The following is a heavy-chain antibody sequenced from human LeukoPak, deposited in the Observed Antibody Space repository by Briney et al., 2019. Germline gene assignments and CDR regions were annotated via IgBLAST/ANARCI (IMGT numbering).Heavy chain of an antibody. V-gene: IGHV1-46*01. Sequence: GASVKVSCKASGYTFTSYYMHWVRQAPGQGLEWMGIINLSGGSTSYAQKFQGRVTMTRDMSTSTVYMELSSLGSEDTAVYYCARGSRPVYNLLTGKRYFDYWGQGTLLTVSS. CDR2: INLSGGST. CDR1: GYTFTSYY. CDR3: ARGSRPVYNLLTGKRYFDY. D-gene: IGHD3-9*01. J-gene: IGHJ4*02.